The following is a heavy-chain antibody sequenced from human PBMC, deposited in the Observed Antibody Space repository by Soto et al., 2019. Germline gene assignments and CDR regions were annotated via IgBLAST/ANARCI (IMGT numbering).Heavy chain of an antibody. J-gene: IGHJ4*02. D-gene: IGHD4-17*01. CDR1: GGSISSSSYY. V-gene: IGHV4-61*05. Sequence: SETLSLTCTVSGGSISSSSYYWSWIRQPPGKGLEWIGYIYYSGSTNYNPSLKSRVTISVDTSKNQFSLKLSSVTAADTAVYYWAGRYGGHFDYGGQGTLVTVSS. CDR3: AGRYGGHFDY. CDR2: IYYSGST.